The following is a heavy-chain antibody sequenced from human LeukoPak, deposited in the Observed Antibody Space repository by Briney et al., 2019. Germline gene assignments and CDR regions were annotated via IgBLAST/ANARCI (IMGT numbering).Heavy chain of an antibody. CDR2: IKQDGSER. Sequence: QAGGSLRLSCAASGFTFSRFWMSWVRQAPGKGLEWVANIKQDGSERYYVDSVKGRFTISRDNAKNSLHLQMNSLRAEDTAMYYSASASPAGDYWGQGTLVTVSS. D-gene: IGHD2-2*01. V-gene: IGHV3-7*01. J-gene: IGHJ4*02. CDR1: GFTFSRFW. CDR3: ASASPAGDY.